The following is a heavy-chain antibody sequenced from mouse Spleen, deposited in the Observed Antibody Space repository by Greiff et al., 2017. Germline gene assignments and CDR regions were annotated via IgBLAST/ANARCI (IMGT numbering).Heavy chain of an antibody. J-gene: IGHJ3*01. Sequence: DVKLVESGGGLVKPGGSLKLSCAASGFTFSSYAMSWVRQTPEKRLEWVATISDGGSYTYYPDNVKGRFTISRDNAKNNLYLQMSHLKSEDTAMYYCARSDSSGHVGFAYWGQGTLVTVSA. CDR3: ARSDSSGHVGFAY. V-gene: IGHV5-4*03. D-gene: IGHD3-2*02. CDR2: ISDGGSYT. CDR1: GFTFSSYA.